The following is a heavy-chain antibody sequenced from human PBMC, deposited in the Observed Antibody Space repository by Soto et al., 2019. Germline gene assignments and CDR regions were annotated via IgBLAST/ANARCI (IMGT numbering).Heavy chain of an antibody. V-gene: IGHV4-59*01. Sequence: SETLSLTCTVSGGSISSYYWSWIRQPPGKGLEWIGYIYYSGSTNYNPSLKSRVTISVDTSKNQFSLKLSSVTAADTAVYYCARVSAYCSSTSCYYYYMDVWGKGTTVTVSS. J-gene: IGHJ6*03. CDR1: GGSISSYY. CDR2: IYYSGST. CDR3: ARVSAYCSSTSCYYYYMDV. D-gene: IGHD2-2*01.